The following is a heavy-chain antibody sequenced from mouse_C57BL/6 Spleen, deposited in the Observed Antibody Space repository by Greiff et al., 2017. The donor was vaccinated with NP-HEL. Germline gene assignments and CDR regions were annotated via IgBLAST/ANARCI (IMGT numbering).Heavy chain of an antibody. D-gene: IGHD2-3*01. J-gene: IGHJ4*01. Sequence: QVQLQQSGAELMKPGASVKLSCKATGYTFTGYWIEWVKQRPGHGLEWIGEILPGSGSTNYNEKFKGKATFTADTSSNTAYMQLSSLTTEDSAIYYCARKGIYDGYYGGAMDYWGQGTSVTVSS. CDR1: GYTFTGYW. V-gene: IGHV1-9*01. CDR3: ARKGIYDGYYGGAMDY. CDR2: ILPGSGST.